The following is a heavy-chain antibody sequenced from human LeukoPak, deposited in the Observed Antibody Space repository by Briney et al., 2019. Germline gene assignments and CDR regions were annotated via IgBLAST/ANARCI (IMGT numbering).Heavy chain of an antibody. Sequence: SQTLSLTCAISGDNVSSNSAAWNWHRQSPSRGLEWLGRTYYRSKWYNDYAVSVKSRITINPDTSKNQFSLQLNSVTPEDTAVYYCAREDDSSGYTPRLDYWGQGTLVTVSS. CDR1: GDNVSSNSAA. V-gene: IGHV6-1*01. CDR3: AREDDSSGYTPRLDY. J-gene: IGHJ4*02. CDR2: TYYRSKWYN. D-gene: IGHD3-22*01.